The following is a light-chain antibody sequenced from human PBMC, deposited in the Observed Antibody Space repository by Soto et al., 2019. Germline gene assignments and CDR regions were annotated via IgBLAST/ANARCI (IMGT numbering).Light chain of an antibody. CDR1: SSDVGIYSY. CDR3: SSSAGSNKAV. Sequence: QSVLTQPPSASGSPGQSVTISCTGTSSDVGIYSYVSWYQQHPGKAPKLMIYEVSKRPSGVPDRFSGSKSGNTASLTVSGLQAEDEADYYCSSSAGSNKAVFGGGTQLTVL. V-gene: IGLV2-8*01. CDR2: EVS. J-gene: IGLJ2*01.